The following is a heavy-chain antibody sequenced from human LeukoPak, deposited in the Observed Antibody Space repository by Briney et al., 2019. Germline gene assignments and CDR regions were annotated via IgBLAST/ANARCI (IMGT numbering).Heavy chain of an antibody. J-gene: IGHJ5*02. V-gene: IGHV4-59*08. D-gene: IGHD3-16*01. CDR2: IYYTGSP. Sequence: SETLPLTCTVSGGSISNSFWNWIRQPPGKGLEWIGHIYYTGSPRYNPSLTSRVTISVDTSSNQFSLTLHSVTAADTAVYYCARRLRAESDASPDNWIGPWGQGALVTVSS. CDR3: ARRLRAESDASPDNWIGP. CDR1: GGSISNSF.